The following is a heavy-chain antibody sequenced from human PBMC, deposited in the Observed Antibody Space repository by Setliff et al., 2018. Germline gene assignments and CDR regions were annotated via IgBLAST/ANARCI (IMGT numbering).Heavy chain of an antibody. CDR2: ISSSAITT. D-gene: IGHD2-15*01. J-gene: IGHJ6*02. CDR1: GFTFTDYA. CDR3: VRDPGGGFPSYDGMDV. V-gene: IGHV3-48*03. Sequence: GGSLRLSCAASGFTFTDYAMTWVRQAPGKGLEWISYISSSAITTYYADSVKGRFTISRDNAKNSLYLQMNSLRAEDTAVYYCVRDPGGGFPSYDGMDVWGQGTTVTVSS.